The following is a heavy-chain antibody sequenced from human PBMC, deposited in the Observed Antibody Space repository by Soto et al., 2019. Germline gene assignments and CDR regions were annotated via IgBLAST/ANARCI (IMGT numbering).Heavy chain of an antibody. J-gene: IGHJ3*02. V-gene: IGHV3-23*01. CDR2: ITGSGHST. Sequence: EAQLLQYGGGLEQPGGSLRLSCAASGFTFNNYAMTWVRQAPGKGLEWVSTITGSGHSTYFADSVKGRFTISRDNSKNTLYLQMNSLRAEDTAVYYCAKDGWGLFEAFDIWGQGTMVTVSS. CDR1: GFTFNNYA. CDR3: AKDGWGLFEAFDI. D-gene: IGHD3-10*01.